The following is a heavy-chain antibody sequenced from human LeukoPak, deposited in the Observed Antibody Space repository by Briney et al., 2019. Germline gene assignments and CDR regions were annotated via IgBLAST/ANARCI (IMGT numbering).Heavy chain of an antibody. CDR1: GFTFSDYG. Sequence: GGSLRLSCSASGFTFSDYGLHWVRQAPGKGLVWVAIISDGGSNTYYGDSVKCRFNVSRDNSKNTLYLQMTSLRVDDTAVYYCAREVNYYYYMDVWGKGTTVTVSS. J-gene: IGHJ6*03. D-gene: IGHD4-11*01. CDR2: ISDGGSNT. V-gene: IGHV3-30*01. CDR3: AREVNYYYYMDV.